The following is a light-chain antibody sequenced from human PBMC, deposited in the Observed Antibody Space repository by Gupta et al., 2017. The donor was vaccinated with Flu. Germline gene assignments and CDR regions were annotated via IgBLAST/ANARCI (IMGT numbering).Light chain of an antibody. CDR3: YSYAGSYTAV. Sequence: QSALTQPRSVSGSPGQSVTIFCTGTSSDVGGYNYVSWYQQHPGKAPKVMIYDVTKRPSGVPHRFSGSKSGNTASLTISGLQAEDEADYYCYSYAGSYTAVFGGGTKLTVL. J-gene: IGLJ2*01. CDR2: DVT. CDR1: SSDVGGYNY. V-gene: IGLV2-11*01.